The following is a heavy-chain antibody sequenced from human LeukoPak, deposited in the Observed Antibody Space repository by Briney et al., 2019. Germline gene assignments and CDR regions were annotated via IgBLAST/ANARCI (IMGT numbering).Heavy chain of an antibody. CDR2: IKSKTDGGTT. Sequence: GGSLRLSCAASGFTFSSFWMHWVRHSPGKGLEWVGRIKSKTDGGTTDYAAPVKGRFTISRDDSKNTLYLQMNSLKTEDTAVYYCTTLGRLRYFDWLLPRFDYWGQGTLVTVSS. J-gene: IGHJ4*02. CDR1: GFTFSSFW. CDR3: TTLGRLRYFDWLLPRFDY. V-gene: IGHV3-15*01. D-gene: IGHD3-9*01.